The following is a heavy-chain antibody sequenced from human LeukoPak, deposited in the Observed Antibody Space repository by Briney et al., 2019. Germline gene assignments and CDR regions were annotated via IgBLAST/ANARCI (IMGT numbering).Heavy chain of an antibody. CDR2: IIPIFGTA. Sequence: GSSVKVSCKASGGTFSSYAISWVRQAPGQGLEWMGGIIPIFGTANYAQKFQGRDTITADESTSTAYMELSSLRSEDTAVYYCARDPEPPSYCSSTSCAGAWPTHHYWGQGTQVTVSS. J-gene: IGHJ4*02. V-gene: IGHV1-69*01. CDR1: GGTFSSYA. D-gene: IGHD2-2*01. CDR3: ARDPEPPSYCSSTSCAGAWPTHHY.